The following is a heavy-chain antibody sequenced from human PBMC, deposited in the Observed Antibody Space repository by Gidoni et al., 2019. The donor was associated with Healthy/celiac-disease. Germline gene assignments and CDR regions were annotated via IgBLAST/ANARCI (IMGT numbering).Heavy chain of an antibody. J-gene: IGHJ6*02. CDR3: ATDFEDWGFRELWGV. V-gene: IGHV1-24*01. D-gene: IGHD3-10*01. Sequence: QVPLVQSGAEVKKPGASVQVSCKVSGYTLTELSMHWVRQAPGKGLEWMGGFGPEDGETIYAQKFQGRVTMTEDTSTDTAYMELSSLRSEDTAVYYCATDFEDWGFRELWGVWGQGTTVTVSS. CDR2: FGPEDGET. CDR1: GYTLTELS.